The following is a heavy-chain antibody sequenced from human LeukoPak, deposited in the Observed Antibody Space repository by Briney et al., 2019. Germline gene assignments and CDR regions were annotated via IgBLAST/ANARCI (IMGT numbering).Heavy chain of an antibody. CDR2: IYYTGST. Sequence: SETLSLTCTVSGGSISSYYWSWIRQPPGKGPEWIGYIYYTGSTNYNPSLKSRVTISIDTSKNQFSLNLTSVTAADTAVYYCARGRGKVLVVVPAADAFDIWGQGTMVTVSS. V-gene: IGHV4-59*08. D-gene: IGHD2-2*01. CDR1: GGSISSYY. CDR3: ARGRGKVLVVVPAADAFDI. J-gene: IGHJ3*02.